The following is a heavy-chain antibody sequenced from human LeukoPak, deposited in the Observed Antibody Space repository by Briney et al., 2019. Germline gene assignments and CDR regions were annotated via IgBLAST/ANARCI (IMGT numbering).Heavy chain of an antibody. CDR3: ARDCGGDCYNFDY. J-gene: IGHJ4*02. CDR1: GFTFSSYA. Sequence: GGSLRLSCAASGFTFSSYAMHGVRRAPGKGLEWVAVISYDGSNKYYADSVKGRFTISRDNSKNTLHLQMNSLRAEDTAVYYCARDCGGDCYNFDYWGQGTLVTVSS. CDR2: ISYDGSNK. V-gene: IGHV3-30*04. D-gene: IGHD2-21*02.